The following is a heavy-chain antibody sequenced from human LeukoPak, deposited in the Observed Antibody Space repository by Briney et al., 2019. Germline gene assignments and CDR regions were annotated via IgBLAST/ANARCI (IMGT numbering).Heavy chain of an antibody. CDR1: KFNFHNYG. CDR3: AKDPNGDYIGAFDI. CDR2: ISGSGGST. D-gene: IGHD4-17*01. J-gene: IGHJ3*02. Sequence: GGSLRLSSTTPKFNFHNYGLTWVRQAPGKELEWVSSISGSGGSTQYAASVQGRFTISRDNSKNTLYLQMNSLRAEDTAVYYCAKDPNGDYIGAFDIWGQGTMVTVSS. V-gene: IGHV3-23*01.